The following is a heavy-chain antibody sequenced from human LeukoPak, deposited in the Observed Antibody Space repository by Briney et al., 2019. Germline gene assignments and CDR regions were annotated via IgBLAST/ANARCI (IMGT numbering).Heavy chain of an antibody. D-gene: IGHD4-11*01. CDR3: ARRGLPPRRNWFDP. CDR1: GGSFSGYY. J-gene: IGHJ5*02. V-gene: IGHV4-34*01. CDR2: IKHSGST. Sequence: PSESLSLTCAVYGGSFSGYYWSWIRQPPGKGLEWIGEIKHSGSTNYNPSLKSRVTISVDTSKNQFSLKLSSVTAADTAVYYCARRGLPPRRNWFDPWGQETLVTVSS.